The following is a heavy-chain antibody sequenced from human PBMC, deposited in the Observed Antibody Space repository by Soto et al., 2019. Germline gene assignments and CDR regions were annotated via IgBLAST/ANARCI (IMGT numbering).Heavy chain of an antibody. CDR3: ARVYANWEWELPGF. Sequence: QVQLVESGGGVVQPGRSLRLSCVASGFNLRSYGMHWFRHAPGKGPEWVAVIWYDGSNEKYADSVKGRFTISRDASRNTLYLQMTSLRAEDTAVYYCARVYANWEWELPGFWGQGTRVTVSS. V-gene: IGHV3-33*01. D-gene: IGHD7-27*01. J-gene: IGHJ4*02. CDR1: GFNLRSYG. CDR2: IWYDGSNE.